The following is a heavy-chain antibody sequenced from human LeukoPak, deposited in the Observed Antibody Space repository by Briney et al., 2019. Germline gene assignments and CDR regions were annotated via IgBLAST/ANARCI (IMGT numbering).Heavy chain of an antibody. Sequence: GESLMISCKGSGYSFTSYWIGWVRQMPGKGLEWMGIIYPGDSDTRYSPSFQGQVTISADKSISTAYLQWSSLKASDTAMYYCARHYYGSGSSYHYYGMDVWGQGTTVTVSS. CDR3: ARHYYGSGSSYHYYGMDV. CDR2: IYPGDSDT. CDR1: GYSFTSYW. J-gene: IGHJ6*02. V-gene: IGHV5-51*01. D-gene: IGHD3-10*01.